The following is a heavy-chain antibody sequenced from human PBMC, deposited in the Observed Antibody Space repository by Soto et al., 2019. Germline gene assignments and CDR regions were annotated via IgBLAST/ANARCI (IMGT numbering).Heavy chain of an antibody. Sequence: PWGSLRLSCASSGFTFSSYAMSWVRQAPGKGLEWVSAISGSGGSTYYADSVKGRFTISRDNSKNTLYLQMNSLRAEDTAVYYCAKDGGLDPYYCSSTSCYGVYYFDYWGQGTLVTVSS. V-gene: IGHV3-23*01. CDR1: GFTFSSYA. CDR3: AKDGGLDPYYCSSTSCYGVYYFDY. CDR2: ISGSGGST. J-gene: IGHJ4*02. D-gene: IGHD2-2*01.